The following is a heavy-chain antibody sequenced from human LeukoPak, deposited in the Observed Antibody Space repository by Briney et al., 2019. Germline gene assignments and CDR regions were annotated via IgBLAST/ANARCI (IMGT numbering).Heavy chain of an antibody. D-gene: IGHD6-13*01. CDR2: ISAYNGNT. CDR1: GFTFTDYG. CDR3: ARDVGGEITAAGASDF. V-gene: IGHV1-18*01. Sequence: ASVKVYCKTSGFTFTDYGINWVRQAPGQGLEWMGWISAYNGNTNHAQNLQDRLSMTTDTATRTAYMYLRSLRSDDTAVYYCARDVGGEITAAGASDFWGQGTLVTVSS. J-gene: IGHJ4*02.